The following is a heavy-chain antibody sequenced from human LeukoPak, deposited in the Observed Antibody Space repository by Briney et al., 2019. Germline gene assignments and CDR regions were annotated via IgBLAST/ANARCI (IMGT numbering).Heavy chain of an antibody. V-gene: IGHV3-21*01. Sequence: PGGSLRLSCAASGFTFTTHTMNWVRQAPGKGLEWVSSISSSSSYIYYADSVKGRFSISRDNAENSLYLQMNSLRAEDTAVYYCARDKYGDYYFDYWGQGALVTVSS. CDR3: ARDKYGDYYFDY. J-gene: IGHJ4*02. CDR1: GFTFTTHT. D-gene: IGHD4-17*01. CDR2: ISSSSSYI.